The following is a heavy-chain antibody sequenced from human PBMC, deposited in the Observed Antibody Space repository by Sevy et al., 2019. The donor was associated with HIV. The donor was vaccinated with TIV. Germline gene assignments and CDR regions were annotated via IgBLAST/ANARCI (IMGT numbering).Heavy chain of an antibody. V-gene: IGHV3-11*01. CDR1: GFTFSDYY. CDR2: ISSSGSTI. J-gene: IGHJ6*02. Sequence: GGSLRLSCAASGFTFSDYYMSWIRQAPGKGLEWVSYISSSGSTIYYADSVKGRFTISRDNAKNSLYLQMNSLRAEDTAVYYCASGLGGSSWYSLPYYYYGMDVWGQGTTVTVSS. CDR3: ASGLGGSSWYSLPYYYYGMDV. D-gene: IGHD6-13*01.